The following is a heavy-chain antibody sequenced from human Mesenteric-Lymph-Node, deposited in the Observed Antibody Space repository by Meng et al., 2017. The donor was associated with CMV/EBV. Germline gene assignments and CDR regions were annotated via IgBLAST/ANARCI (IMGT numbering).Heavy chain of an antibody. D-gene: IGHD5-12*01. CDR2: IDPSDGYT. CDR3: ARHGYSGYDYSDY. J-gene: IGHJ4*02. Sequence: CTVSGFHFNIYWINCVSQMPGKGLEWMAKIDPSDGYTGYSPSFQGQVIFSIDKSSSTVYLQWSSLKATDTAMYYCARHGYSGYDYSDYWGQGTLVTVSS. CDR1: GFHFNIYW. V-gene: IGHV5-10-1*01.